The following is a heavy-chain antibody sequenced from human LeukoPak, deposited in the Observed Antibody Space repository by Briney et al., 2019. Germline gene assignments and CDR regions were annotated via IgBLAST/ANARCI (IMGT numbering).Heavy chain of an antibody. CDR1: GGSISSGGYY. V-gene: IGHV4-31*03. CDR2: IYYSGST. Sequence: PSETLSLTCTVSGGSISSGGYYWSWIRQHPGKGLEWIGYIYYSGSTYYNPSLKSRVTISVDTSKNQFSLKLSSVTAADTAVYYCARGRSISWCFDYWGQGTLVTVSS. D-gene: IGHD6-13*01. CDR3: ARGRSISWCFDY. J-gene: IGHJ4*02.